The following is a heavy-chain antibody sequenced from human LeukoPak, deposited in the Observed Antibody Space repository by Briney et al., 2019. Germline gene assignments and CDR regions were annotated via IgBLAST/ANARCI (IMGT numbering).Heavy chain of an antibody. CDR3: ARDGPPYSYRSALKGYYYGMDV. D-gene: IGHD5-18*01. Sequence: GGSLRLSCAASGFTFNMYAMSWVRRSPGKGLDWVSGISGIGGSTYYADSVKGRFTISRDNSKDTLYLQMNSLRAEDTAAYYCARDGPPYSYRSALKGYYYGMDVWGQGTTVTVSS. CDR2: ISGIGGST. V-gene: IGHV3-23*01. CDR1: GFTFNMYA. J-gene: IGHJ6*02.